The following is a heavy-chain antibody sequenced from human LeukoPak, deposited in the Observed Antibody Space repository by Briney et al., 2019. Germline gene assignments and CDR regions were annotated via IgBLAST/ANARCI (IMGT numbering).Heavy chain of an antibody. Sequence: GGSLRLSCAASGFTFSSYSMNWVRQAPGKGLEWVSSISSSSSYIYYADSVKGRFTISRDNAKNSLYLQMNSLRAEDTAVYYCATKLLWFGELEYYMDVWGKGTTVTISS. V-gene: IGHV3-21*01. CDR3: ATKLLWFGELEYYMDV. D-gene: IGHD3-10*01. J-gene: IGHJ6*03. CDR2: ISSSSSYI. CDR1: GFTFSSYS.